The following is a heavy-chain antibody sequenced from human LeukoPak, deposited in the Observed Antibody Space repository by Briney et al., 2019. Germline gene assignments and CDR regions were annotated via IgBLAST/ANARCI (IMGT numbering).Heavy chain of an antibody. CDR3: ARSILQSHYYYYYMDV. D-gene: IGHD2-21*01. CDR2: INHSGST. V-gene: IGHV4-34*01. CDR1: GGPFRGYY. J-gene: IGHJ6*03. Sequence: PSETVSLICTVCGGPFRGYYWIWIRQPPGKGLEGIGEINHSGSTNYNPPLKSRVTISVDTSKSQFSLKLSSVTAAGTAVYYCARSILQSHYYYYYMDVWGKGAKVTASS.